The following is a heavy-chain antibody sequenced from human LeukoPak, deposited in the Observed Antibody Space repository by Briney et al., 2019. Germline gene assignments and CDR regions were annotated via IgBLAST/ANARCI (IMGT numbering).Heavy chain of an antibody. D-gene: IGHD6-6*01. J-gene: IGHJ4*02. V-gene: IGHV1-18*01. CDR3: ARVREQLADFDY. Sequence: ASVKVSCKASGYTFTSYGISWVRQAPGQGLEWTGWISAYNGNTNYAQKLQGRVTMTTDTSTSTAYMELSSLRSEDTAVYYCARVREQLADFDYWGQGTLVTVSS. CDR2: ISAYNGNT. CDR1: GYTFTSYG.